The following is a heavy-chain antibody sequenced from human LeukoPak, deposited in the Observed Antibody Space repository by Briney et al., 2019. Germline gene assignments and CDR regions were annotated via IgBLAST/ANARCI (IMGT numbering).Heavy chain of an antibody. Sequence: ASVKVSCKASGYTFTGYYMYWVRQAPGQGLEWMGWINPNSGGTNYAQKFQGRVTMTRDTSISTAYMELSRLRSDDTAVYYCARRGGILTGYYRFDYWGQGTLVTVSS. CDR3: ARRGGILTGYYRFDY. J-gene: IGHJ4*02. CDR2: INPNSGGT. CDR1: GYTFTGYY. V-gene: IGHV1-2*02. D-gene: IGHD3-9*01.